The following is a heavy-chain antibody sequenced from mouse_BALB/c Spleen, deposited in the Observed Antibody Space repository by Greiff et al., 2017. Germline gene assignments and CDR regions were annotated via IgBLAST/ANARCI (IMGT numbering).Heavy chain of an antibody. CDR2: INPYNGAT. CDR3: ARGDYSGSFRYYFDD. CDR1: GYSFTGYY. D-gene: IGHD1-1*01. Sequence: VQLQQSGPELVKPGASVKISCKASGYSFTGYYMHWVKQSHVKSLEWIGRINPYNGATSYNQNFKDKASLTVDTSSNTAYMALHSLTSEDSAVYSCARGDYSGSFRYYFDDWGQGTTLTVSS. J-gene: IGHJ2*01. V-gene: IGHV1S30*01.